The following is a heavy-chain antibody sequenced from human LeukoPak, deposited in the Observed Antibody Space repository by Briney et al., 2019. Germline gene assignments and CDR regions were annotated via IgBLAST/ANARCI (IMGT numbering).Heavy chain of an antibody. Sequence: GGSLRLSCAASGFTFSSFEMNWVRQAPGKGLEWVSYISSSGSTIYYADSVKGRFTISRDNAKNSLYLQMNSLRAEDTAVYYCHGLLWFGELLFGDDYWGQGTLVTVSS. CDR1: GFTFSSFE. V-gene: IGHV3-48*03. D-gene: IGHD3-10*01. CDR2: ISSSGSTI. J-gene: IGHJ4*02. CDR3: HGLLWFGELLFGDDY.